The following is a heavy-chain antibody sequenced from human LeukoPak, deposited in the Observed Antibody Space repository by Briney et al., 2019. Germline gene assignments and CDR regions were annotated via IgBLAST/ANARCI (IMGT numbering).Heavy chain of an antibody. CDR2: ISSSNSYI. J-gene: IGHJ4*02. CDR1: GFTYSSYS. V-gene: IGHV3-21*01. Sequence: PGGSLTLSCAASGFTYSSYSMNWLRQAPGKGLEWVSSISSSNSYIYNADSVKGRFTISRDNAKNSLYLQMNSLRAEDTAVYYCARDQGLLVVAGRFGYWGQGTLVTVSS. CDR3: ARDQGLLVVAGRFGY. D-gene: IGHD6-19*01.